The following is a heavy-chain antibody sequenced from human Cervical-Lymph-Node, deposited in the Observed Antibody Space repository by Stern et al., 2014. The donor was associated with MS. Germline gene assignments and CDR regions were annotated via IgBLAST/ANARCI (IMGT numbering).Heavy chain of an antibody. D-gene: IGHD4-23*01. CDR3: AKDLDGNAFDY. CDR2: SSYDGTHK. Sequence: QVQLVESGGGVVQPGRSLRLSCAASGFSFSDFGIHWVRQAPGKALEWVAVSSYDGTHKCYTDSVKGRGTISRDNSKNTVYLEMNSLRSDDTAVYYCAKDLDGNAFDYWGQGTLVIVSS. CDR1: GFSFSDFG. V-gene: IGHV3-30*18. J-gene: IGHJ4*02.